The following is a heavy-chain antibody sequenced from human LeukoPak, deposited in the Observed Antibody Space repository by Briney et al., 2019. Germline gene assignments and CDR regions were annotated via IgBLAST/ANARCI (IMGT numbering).Heavy chain of an antibody. V-gene: IGHV4-59*08. CDR2: IYYSGST. CDR1: GGSISSYY. J-gene: IGHJ4*02. Sequence: SETLSLTCTVSGGSISSYYWSRIRQPPGKGLEWIGYIYYSGSTNYNPSLKSRVTISVDTSKNQFSLKLRSVTAADTAVYYCARHGSYYDFWSGYPFDYWGQGTLVTVSS. D-gene: IGHD3-3*01. CDR3: ARHGSYYDFWSGYPFDY.